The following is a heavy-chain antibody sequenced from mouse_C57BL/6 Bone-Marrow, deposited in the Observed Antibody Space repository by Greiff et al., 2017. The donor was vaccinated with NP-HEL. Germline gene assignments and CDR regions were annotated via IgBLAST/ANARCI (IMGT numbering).Heavy chain of an antibody. Sequence: EVMLVESGGGLVKPGGSLKLSCAASGFTFSSYAMSWVRQTPEKRLEWVATISAGGSYTYYPDNVKGRFTISRDNAKNNLYLQMSHLKSEDTAMYYCARGGYYLFADWGQGTLVTVST. CDR2: ISAGGSYT. J-gene: IGHJ3*01. D-gene: IGHD2-3*01. CDR3: ARGGYYLFAD. CDR1: GFTFSSYA. V-gene: IGHV5-4*03.